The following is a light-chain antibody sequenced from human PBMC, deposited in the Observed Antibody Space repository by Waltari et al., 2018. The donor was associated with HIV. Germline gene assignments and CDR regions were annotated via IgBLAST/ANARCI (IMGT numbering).Light chain of an antibody. J-gene: IGKJ4*01. V-gene: IGKV4-1*01. CDR2: WSS. CDR1: PSLLHSSNNKNY. CDR3: QQYYSSPPT. Sequence: DIVMTQSPDSLPVSLGERATINCKSSPSLLHSSNNKNYLAWYQQRPRQPPKLIIYWSSTRESGVPDRFSGSGSGTDFSLTISSLQAEDVAVYYCQQYYSSPPTFGGGTKVEI.